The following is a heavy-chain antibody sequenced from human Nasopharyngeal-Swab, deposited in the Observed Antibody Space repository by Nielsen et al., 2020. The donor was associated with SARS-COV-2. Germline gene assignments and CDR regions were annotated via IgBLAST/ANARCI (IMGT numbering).Heavy chain of an antibody. J-gene: IGHJ4*02. CDR1: GGSFGGYY. Sequence: SETLSLTCAVYGGSFGGYYWSWIRQPPGKGLEWIGEINHSGSTNYNPSLKSRVTISVDTSKNQFSLKLSSVTAADTAVYYCARGDFRQIAASYYFDYWGQGTLVTVSS. CDR2: INHSGST. V-gene: IGHV4-34*01. D-gene: IGHD6-6*01. CDR3: ARGDFRQIAASYYFDY.